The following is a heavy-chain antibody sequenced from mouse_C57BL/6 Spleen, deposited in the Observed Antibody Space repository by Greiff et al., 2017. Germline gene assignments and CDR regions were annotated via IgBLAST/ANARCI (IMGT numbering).Heavy chain of an antibody. Sequence: QVQLQQPGAELVKPGASVKLSCKASGYTFTSYWMHWVKQRPGQGLEWLGMIHPNSGSTNYNEKFKSKATLTVDKSSSTAYMQLSSLTSEDSAVYYCTRADYYGSSYPVPYYYAMDCWGQGTSVTVSS. CDR2: IHPNSGST. V-gene: IGHV1-64*01. J-gene: IGHJ4*01. D-gene: IGHD1-1*01. CDR1: GYTFTSYW. CDR3: TRADYYGSSYPVPYYYAMDC.